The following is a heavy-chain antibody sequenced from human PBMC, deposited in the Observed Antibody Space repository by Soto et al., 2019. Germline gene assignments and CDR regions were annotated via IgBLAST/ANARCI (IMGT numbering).Heavy chain of an antibody. V-gene: IGHV3-74*01. D-gene: IGHD1-1*01. CDR2: INDDGIST. CDR3: TRGPRPTSTGTGAF. J-gene: IGHJ4*02. CDR1: GFTFRMYW. Sequence: GSLRLSCAASGFTFRMYWMHWVRQVPGKGPEWVSRINDDGISTNYADSVKGRFTISRDNAKNTLYLQMNALRVEDTGVYYCTRGPRPTSTGTGAFWGPGTLVTVSS.